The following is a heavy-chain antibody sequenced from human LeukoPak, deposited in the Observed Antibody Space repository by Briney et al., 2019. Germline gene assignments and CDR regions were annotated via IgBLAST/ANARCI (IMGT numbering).Heavy chain of an antibody. CDR1: GFTFSSYW. J-gene: IGHJ4*02. CDR3: ARGGAGAARKRGVDY. D-gene: IGHD3-10*01. Sequence: GGSLRLSCTASGFTFSSYWMSWVRQAPGKGLEWVASIKQDGSDKFYVASVKGRFTISRDNAKNSLYLQMNSLRAEDTAVYYCARGGAGAARKRGVDYWGQGTLVTVSS. CDR2: IKQDGSDK. V-gene: IGHV3-7*01.